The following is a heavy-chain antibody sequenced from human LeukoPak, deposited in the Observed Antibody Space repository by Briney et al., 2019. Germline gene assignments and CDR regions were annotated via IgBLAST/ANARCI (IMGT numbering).Heavy chain of an antibody. D-gene: IGHD3-22*01. CDR1: GFTFSSYS. CDR3: ARDGPSYYYDSSGYLYYFDY. J-gene: IGHJ4*02. CDR2: ISSSSSYI. V-gene: IGHV3-21*01. Sequence: GGSLRLSCAASGFTFSSYSMNWVRQAPGKGLEWVSSISSSSSYIYYADSVKGRFTISRDNAKNSLYLQMNSLRAEDTAVYYCARDGPSYYYDSSGYLYYFDYWGQGTLVTVSS.